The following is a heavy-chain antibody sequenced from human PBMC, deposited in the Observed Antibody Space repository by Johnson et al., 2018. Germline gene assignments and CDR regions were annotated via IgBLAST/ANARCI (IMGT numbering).Heavy chain of an antibody. D-gene: IGHD2-2*01. J-gene: IGHJ6*02. CDR1: GFTFTSHY. Sequence: QVQLGQSGAEVKEPGASVNVSCKASGFTFTSHYMHWVRQAPRQGLEWMGIINPSGGSTRYAQKFQGRVTMTRDPSTSTVYMELRRLRSEDTAVYYCARDPSKDVVVGPAAIISPLPYQYGMDVWGQGTTVTVSS. CDR2: INPSGGST. V-gene: IGHV1-46*01. CDR3: ARDPSKDVVVGPAAIISPLPYQYGMDV.